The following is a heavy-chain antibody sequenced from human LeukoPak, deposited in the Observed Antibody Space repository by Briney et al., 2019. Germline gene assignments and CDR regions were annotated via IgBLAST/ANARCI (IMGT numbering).Heavy chain of an antibody. Sequence: GSSVKVSCKASGGTFSSYTISWVRQAPGQGLEWMGRIIPILGIANYAQKFQGRVTITVDKSTSTAYMELSSLRSEDTAVYYCARSHTAMGSNDAFDIWGQGTMVTVSS. CDR2: IIPILGIA. V-gene: IGHV1-69*02. J-gene: IGHJ3*02. D-gene: IGHD5-18*01. CDR3: ARSHTAMGSNDAFDI. CDR1: GGTFSSYT.